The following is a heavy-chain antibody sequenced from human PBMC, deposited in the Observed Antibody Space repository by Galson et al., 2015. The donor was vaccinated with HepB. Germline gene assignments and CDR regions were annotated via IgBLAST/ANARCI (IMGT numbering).Heavy chain of an antibody. J-gene: IGHJ2*01. D-gene: IGHD4-17*01. Sequence: QSGAEVKKPGESLKISCKGSAFSFTNYWIGWVRQMPGKGLELMGVIRPGDSYVRYSPSFQGQVTISADKSISTAYLQWNSLKASDTAIYYCARQGAPVDYELYYYFDLWGRGTLVTVSS. CDR2: IRPGDSYV. CDR3: ARQGAPVDYELYYYFDL. CDR1: AFSFTNYW. V-gene: IGHV5-51*01.